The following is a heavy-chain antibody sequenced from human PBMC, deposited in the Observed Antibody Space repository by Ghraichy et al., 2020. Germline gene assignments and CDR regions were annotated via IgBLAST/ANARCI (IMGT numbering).Heavy chain of an antibody. V-gene: IGHV4-30-2*01. CDR3: ARAISSSWYSWFDP. CDR1: GGSISSGGYS. D-gene: IGHD6-13*01. J-gene: IGHJ5*02. CDR2: IYHSWST. Sequence: SETLSLTCAVSGGSISSGGYSWSWIRQPPGKGLEWIVYIYHSWSTYYNPSLKSRVTISVDRSKNQFSLKLSSVPAADTAVYYCARAISSSWYSWFDPWGQGTLVTVSS.